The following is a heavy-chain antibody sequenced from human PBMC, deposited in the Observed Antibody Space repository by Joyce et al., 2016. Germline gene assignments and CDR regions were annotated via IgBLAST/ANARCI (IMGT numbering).Heavy chain of an antibody. CDR2: IEAGGST. CDR3: AIGDTSGHFFLAS. J-gene: IGHJ4*02. Sequence: EVQLVESGGGLILLGGSLRLSCAASGFIVGGNYMTWVRHAPGKGLECVSGIEAGGSTDDSDSVKGGFTISRDNSRSTVVLQMNSLRAEDTATYFCAIGDTSGHFFLASWGQGTLVTVSS. V-gene: IGHV3-53*01. D-gene: IGHD3-22*01. CDR1: GFIVGGNY.